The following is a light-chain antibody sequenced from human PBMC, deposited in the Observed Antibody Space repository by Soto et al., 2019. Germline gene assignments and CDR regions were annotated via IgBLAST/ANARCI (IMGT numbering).Light chain of an antibody. V-gene: IGKV1-12*01. CDR2: TGS. CDR3: QQTLSFPPT. Sequence: DIQMTQSPTSVSASXXDRVXITCRASQAIDSWLAWYQQKPGEAPKXXIFTGSPLHSGVPPRFSGSGSGTDFTLTISSLQPEDFATYYCQQTLSFPPTFGQGTKVDIK. J-gene: IGKJ1*01. CDR1: QAIDSW.